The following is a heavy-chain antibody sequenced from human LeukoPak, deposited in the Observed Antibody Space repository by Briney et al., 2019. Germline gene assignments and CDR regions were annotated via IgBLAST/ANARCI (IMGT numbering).Heavy chain of an antibody. J-gene: IGHJ4*02. D-gene: IGHD3-9*01. V-gene: IGHV3-7*01. CDR3: ARGVDSAIDW. Sequence: GGSLRLSCAASGFTFSSYWMNWVRQAPGKGLEWVANINGDGRDKYYVGSVRGRFTISRDNADNALYLQMNSLRGNDTALYYCARGVDSAIDWWGQGTLVTVSS. CDR1: GFTFSSYW. CDR2: INGDGRDK.